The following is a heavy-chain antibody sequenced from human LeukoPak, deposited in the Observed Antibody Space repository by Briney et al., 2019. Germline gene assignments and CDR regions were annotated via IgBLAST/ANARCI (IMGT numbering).Heavy chain of an antibody. D-gene: IGHD3-3*01. CDR3: AREKYYDFWSGKYYYYGMDV. CDR1: GYTFTSYS. J-gene: IGHJ6*02. Sequence: ASVKVSCKASGYTFTSYSISWVRQAPGQGLEWMGWISAYNGNTNYAQKLQGRVTMTTDTSTSTAYMELRSLRSDDTAVYYCAREKYYDFWSGKYYYYGMDVWGQGTTVTVSS. V-gene: IGHV1-18*01. CDR2: ISAYNGNT.